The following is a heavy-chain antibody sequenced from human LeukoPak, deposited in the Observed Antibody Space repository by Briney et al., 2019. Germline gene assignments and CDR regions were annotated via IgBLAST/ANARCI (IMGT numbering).Heavy chain of an antibody. CDR3: ARAAYSSTWYSRYFDL. V-gene: IGHV3-13*01. D-gene: IGHD6-13*01. J-gene: IGHJ5*02. CDR1: GFTFSSYD. CDR2: IGTAGEI. Sequence: GGSLRLSCAASGFTFSSYDIHWVRQATGKGLEWVSGIGTAGEIYYPGSVKGRFTISRENAKNSLYLQMNSLRAGDTAVYYCARAAYSSTWYSRYFDLWGQGTLVTVSS.